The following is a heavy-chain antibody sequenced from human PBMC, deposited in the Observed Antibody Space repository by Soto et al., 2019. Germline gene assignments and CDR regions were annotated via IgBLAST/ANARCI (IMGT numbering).Heavy chain of an antibody. V-gene: IGHV3-30-3*01. CDR1: GFTFSSYA. D-gene: IGHD3-16*01. J-gene: IGHJ4*02. CDR2: ISYGGTNK. Sequence: PGVSLRLSFAASGFTFSSYAMHWVRQAPGKGLEWVASISYGGTNKYYADSVKGRFTISRDNSENTLYLQMNSLRPEDTAVFYCASAGGGGLNLIVFWDYWGLVNRGTVAS. CDR3: ASAGGGGLNLIVFWDY.